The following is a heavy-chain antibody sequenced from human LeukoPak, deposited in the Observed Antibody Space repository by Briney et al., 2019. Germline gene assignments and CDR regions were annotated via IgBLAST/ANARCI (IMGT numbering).Heavy chain of an antibody. Sequence: ASETLSLTCTVSGGSISSYHWSWIRQSPGKGLEWIGYIYYSGSTNYNPSLKSRVTISLGTSKNQFSLKLISVTAADTAVYYCARAYGGHSSSPYNWLDPWGQGTLVTVSS. V-gene: IGHV4-59*01. CDR1: GGSISSYH. D-gene: IGHD6-6*01. CDR3: ARAYGGHSSSPYNWLDP. CDR2: IYYSGST. J-gene: IGHJ5*02.